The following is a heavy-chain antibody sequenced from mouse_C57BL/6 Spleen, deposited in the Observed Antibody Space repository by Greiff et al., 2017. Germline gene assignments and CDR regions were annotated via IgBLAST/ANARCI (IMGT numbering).Heavy chain of an antibody. CDR3: TRTYSNHYYAMDY. CDR2: IDPETGGT. J-gene: IGHJ4*01. Sequence: VQLQQSGAELVRPGASVTLSCKASGYTFTDYEMHWVKQTPVHGLEWIGAIDPETGGTAYNQKFKGKAILTADKSSSTAYMELRSLTSEDSAVYYCTRTYSNHYYAMDYWGQGTSVTVSS. D-gene: IGHD2-5*01. V-gene: IGHV1-15*01. CDR1: GYTFTDYE.